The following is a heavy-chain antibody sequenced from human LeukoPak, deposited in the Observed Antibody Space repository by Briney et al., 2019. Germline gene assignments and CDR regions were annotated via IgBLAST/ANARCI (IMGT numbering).Heavy chain of an antibody. V-gene: IGHV1-69*04. CDR2: IIPILGIA. J-gene: IGHJ4*02. CDR1: GGTFSSYA. Sequence: ASVKVSCKASGGTFSSYAISWVRQAPGQGLEWMGRIIPILGIANYARKFQGRVTITADKSTSTAYMELSSLRSEDTAVYYCARALYYYDSSGYEPQIDYWGQGTLVTVSS. CDR3: ARALYYYDSSGYEPQIDY. D-gene: IGHD3-22*01.